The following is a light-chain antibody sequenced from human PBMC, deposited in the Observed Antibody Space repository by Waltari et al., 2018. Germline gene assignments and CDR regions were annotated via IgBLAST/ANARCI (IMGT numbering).Light chain of an antibody. CDR3: SSQSSNDVVL. Sequence: QSALTQPASVSGSPGQSVTIFCAGTSNDVGGYNSVSWYQEHPGQAPRVIIYDVSDRPSRVSERFSGAKSGNTASLTISGLQAEDEADYYCSSQSSNDVVLFGGGTKLTVL. J-gene: IGLJ2*01. CDR2: DVS. V-gene: IGLV2-14*01. CDR1: SNDVGGYNS.